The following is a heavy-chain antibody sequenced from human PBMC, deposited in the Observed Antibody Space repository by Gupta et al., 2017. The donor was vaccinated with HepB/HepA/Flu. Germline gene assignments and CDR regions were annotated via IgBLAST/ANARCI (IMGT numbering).Heavy chain of an antibody. D-gene: IGHD1-26*01. CDR1: GYTFTSYC. V-gene: IGHV1-46*01. J-gene: IGHJ3*02. Sequence: QVQLVQSGAEVKKPGTSVKVSCKASGYTFTSYCMQWVRKDPGQGLEWVGIINPSGGSTSYAQKVQGRVTMTRDTSTSTVYMELRRMRSEDTAMYYCAMRVGATKRDAFDIWGQGTMVTVSS. CDR3: AMRVGATKRDAFDI. CDR2: INPSGGST.